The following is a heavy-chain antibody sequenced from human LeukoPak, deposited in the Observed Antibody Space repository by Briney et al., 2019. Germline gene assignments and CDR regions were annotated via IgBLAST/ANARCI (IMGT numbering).Heavy chain of an antibody. CDR1: GFTFSSYA. CDR3: ARDNGEQSSGYHYYGMDV. Sequence: GGSLRLSCAASGFTFSSYAMSWVRQAPGKGLEWVSAISGSGGSTYYADSVKGRFSISRDNSKNTLYLQMNSLRAEDTAVYYCARDNGEQSSGYHYYGMDVWGQGTTVTVSS. V-gene: IGHV3-23*01. D-gene: IGHD3-22*01. J-gene: IGHJ6*02. CDR2: ISGSGGST.